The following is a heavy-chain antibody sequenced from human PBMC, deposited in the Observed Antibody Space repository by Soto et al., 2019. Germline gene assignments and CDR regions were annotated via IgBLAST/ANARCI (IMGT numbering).Heavy chain of an antibody. CDR1: GGSISSGGYY. CDR2: IYYSGST. J-gene: IGHJ6*02. CDR3: ARDSRRSYYYYGMDV. Sequence: LSVTCTVSGGSISSGGYYWSWIRQHPGKGLEWIGYIYYSGSTYYNPSLKSRVTISVDTSKNQFSLKLSSVTAADTAVYYCARDSRRSYYYYGMDVWGQGTTVTVSS. D-gene: IGHD4-17*01. V-gene: IGHV4-31*03.